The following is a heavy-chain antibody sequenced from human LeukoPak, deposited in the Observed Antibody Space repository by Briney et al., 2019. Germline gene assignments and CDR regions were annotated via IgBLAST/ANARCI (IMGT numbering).Heavy chain of an antibody. J-gene: IGHJ4*02. D-gene: IGHD3-10*01. CDR1: GFTFSGSG. Sequence: GGSLRLSCAASGFTFSGSGMHWVRQAPGKGLEWVATISYDGTYQYYADSVKGRFTISRDISKNTLYLQMSSLRVEDTAVYYCAKVDSSGSYFFSPFFDSWGQGTLVTVSS. CDR3: AKVDSSGSYFFSPFFDS. V-gene: IGHV3-30*18. CDR2: ISYDGTYQ.